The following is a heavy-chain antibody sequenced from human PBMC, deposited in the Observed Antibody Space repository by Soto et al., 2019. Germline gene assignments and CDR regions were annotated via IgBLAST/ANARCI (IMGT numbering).Heavy chain of an antibody. V-gene: IGHV3-30*18. Sequence: QVQLVESGGGVVQPGRSLRLSCAASGFTFSSYGMHWVRQAPGKGLEWVAVISYDGSNKYYADSVKGRFTISRDNSKKTLYLQMNSMRAEDTAVYYCAKDYLYYYDSSGPRDYWGQGTLVTVSS. J-gene: IGHJ4*02. CDR1: GFTFSSYG. CDR2: ISYDGSNK. D-gene: IGHD3-22*01. CDR3: AKDYLYYYDSSGPRDY.